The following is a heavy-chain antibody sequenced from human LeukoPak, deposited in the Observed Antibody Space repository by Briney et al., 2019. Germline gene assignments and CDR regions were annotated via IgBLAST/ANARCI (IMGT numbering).Heavy chain of an antibody. V-gene: IGHV3-74*01. CDR2: IKSDGGST. D-gene: IGHD2-15*01. CDR1: GFTFSDYW. Sequence: GGSLRLSCAASGFTFSDYWMHWVRQAPGKGLVWVSRIKSDGGSTTYADSVKGRFTISRDNAKNTLYLEMNSLRAEDTAVYYCARTFAAAHIDYWGQGTLVTGSS. J-gene: IGHJ4*02. CDR3: ARTFAAAHIDY.